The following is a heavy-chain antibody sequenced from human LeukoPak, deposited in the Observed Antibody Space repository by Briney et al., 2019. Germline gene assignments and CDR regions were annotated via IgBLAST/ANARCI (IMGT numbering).Heavy chain of an antibody. J-gene: IGHJ4*02. CDR2: ISDSGGST. CDR1: GFTFSSYG. Sequence: PGGSLRLSCAASGFTFSSYGMSWVRQAPGKGLEWVSDISDSGGSTYYADSVKGRFTISRDNSKNTLYLQMNTLRAEDTAVYYCVGYYFDHWGQGTLVTVSS. V-gene: IGHV3-23*01. CDR3: VGYYFDH.